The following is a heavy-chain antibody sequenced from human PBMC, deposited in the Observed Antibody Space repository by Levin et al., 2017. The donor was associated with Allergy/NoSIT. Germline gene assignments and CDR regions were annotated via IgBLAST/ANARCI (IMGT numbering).Heavy chain of an antibody. CDR3: ARVGWVIGAWLDY. CDR1: GFTFSDYY. J-gene: IGHJ4*02. D-gene: IGHD4/OR15-4a*01. V-gene: IGHV3-11*01. Sequence: PGESLKISCAASGFTFSDYYMSWVRQAPGKGLEWISYSSNTGTTIKYADSVKGRFTISRDNVKNLLYLQMNSLRAEDTAVYYCARVGWVIGAWLDYWGQGTLVTVSS. CDR2: SSNTGTTI.